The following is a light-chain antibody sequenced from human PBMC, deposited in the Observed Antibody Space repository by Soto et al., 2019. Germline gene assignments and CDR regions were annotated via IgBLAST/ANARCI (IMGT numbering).Light chain of an antibody. CDR1: QSVSSY. CDR3: QQRTNWPPT. Sequence: EIVLTKSPATLSLSPGERVTLSCRASQSVSSYLAWYQQKPGQAPRLLIHDASNRATGIPVRFSGSGSGTDFTLTISSLEPEDFAVYYCQQRTNWPPTFGQGTRLEIK. V-gene: IGKV3-11*01. J-gene: IGKJ5*01. CDR2: DAS.